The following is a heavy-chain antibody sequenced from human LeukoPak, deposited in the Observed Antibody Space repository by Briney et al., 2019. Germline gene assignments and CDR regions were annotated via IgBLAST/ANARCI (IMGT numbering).Heavy chain of an antibody. CDR1: GFTFSDYY. CDR2: ISYDGSNK. CDR3: ARVDQRAMVLYYFDY. V-gene: IGHV3-30-3*01. Sequence: GGSLRLSCAASGFTFSDYYMSWVRQAPGKGLEWVAVISYDGSNKYYADSVKGRFTISRDNSKNTLYLQMNSLRAEDTAVYYCARVDQRAMVLYYFDYWGQGTLVTVSS. D-gene: IGHD5-18*01. J-gene: IGHJ4*02.